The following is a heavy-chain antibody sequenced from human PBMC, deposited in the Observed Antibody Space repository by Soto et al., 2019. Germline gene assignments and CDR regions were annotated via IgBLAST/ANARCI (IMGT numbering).Heavy chain of an antibody. V-gene: IGHV4-31*03. D-gene: IGHD5-12*01. CDR2: IYYSGST. J-gene: IGHJ4*02. Sequence: PSETLSLTCTVSGGSISSGGYYWSWIRQHPGKGLERIGYIYYSGSTYYNPSLKSRVTISVDTSKNQFSLKLSSVTAADTAVYYCARGRRDGYNNIDYWGQGTLVTVSS. CDR1: GGSISSGGYY. CDR3: ARGRRDGYNNIDY.